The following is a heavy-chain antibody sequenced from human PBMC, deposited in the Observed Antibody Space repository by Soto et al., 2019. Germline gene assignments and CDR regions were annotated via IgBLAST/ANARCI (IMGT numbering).Heavy chain of an antibody. V-gene: IGHV1-18*01. CDR2: SSAYNGNT. Sequence: QVQLVQSGAEVKKPGASVKVSCKASGYTFTSYGISWVRQAPGQGLEWMGWSSAYNGNTNYAQKLQGRVTMTTDTSTSTAYMELRGLRSDDTAVYYCARDLLRYYDSSGLDAFDIWGQGTMVTVSS. CDR3: ARDLLRYYDSSGLDAFDI. D-gene: IGHD3-22*01. J-gene: IGHJ3*02. CDR1: GYTFTSYG.